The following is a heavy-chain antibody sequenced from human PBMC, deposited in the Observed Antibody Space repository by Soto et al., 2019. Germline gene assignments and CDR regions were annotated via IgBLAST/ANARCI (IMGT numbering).Heavy chain of an antibody. CDR3: ARVSSHYYGMDV. Sequence: GGSLRLSCAASGFTFSSYSMNWVRQAPGKGLEWVSSISSSSSYIYYADSVKGRFTISRDNAKNSLYLQMNSLRAEDTAVYYCARVSSHYYGMDVWGQGTTVTVSS. D-gene: IGHD2-2*01. V-gene: IGHV3-21*01. CDR1: GFTFSSYS. CDR2: ISSSSSYI. J-gene: IGHJ6*02.